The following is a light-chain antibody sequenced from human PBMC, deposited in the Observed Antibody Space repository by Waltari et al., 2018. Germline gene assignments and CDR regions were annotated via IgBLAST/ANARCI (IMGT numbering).Light chain of an antibody. CDR2: AAS. Sequence: DIQMTQSPSSLSASVGDRVTVTCRASQSISTYLNWYQQKPGNAPKLLIYAASTLQSGVPSRFSVSGSGTDFTLTISSLQPEDFATYYCQESYNTPPTFGQGTKVEI. V-gene: IGKV1-39*01. CDR1: QSISTY. J-gene: IGKJ1*01. CDR3: QESYNTPPT.